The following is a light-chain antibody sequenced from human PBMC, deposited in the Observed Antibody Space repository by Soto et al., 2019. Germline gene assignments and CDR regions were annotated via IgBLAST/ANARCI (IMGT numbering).Light chain of an antibody. CDR3: QQYDYPST. CDR2: DVS. CDR1: QSISKW. J-gene: IGKJ2*01. V-gene: IGKV1-5*01. Sequence: DIQMTQSPSTLSASLGDRVTITCRASQSISKWLAWYQQKPGKAPELLIYDVSILQIGVPSRFSGSGYGTELSLTITPLLPDDFATYYCQQYDYPSTVGQGNKLETK.